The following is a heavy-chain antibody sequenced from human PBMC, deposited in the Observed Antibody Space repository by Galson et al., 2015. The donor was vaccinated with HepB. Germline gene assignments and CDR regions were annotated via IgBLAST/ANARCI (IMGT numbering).Heavy chain of an antibody. J-gene: IGHJ6*02. Sequence: SLRLSCAASGFTFDDYAMHWVRQAPGKGLEWVSGISWNSGSIGYADSVKGRFTISRDNAKNSLYLQMNSLRAEDTALYYCAKDMASYYDFWSGYPKWFATPYGMDVWGQGTTVTVSS. CDR3: AKDMASYYDFWSGYPKWFATPYGMDV. CDR2: ISWNSGSI. D-gene: IGHD3-3*01. CDR1: GFTFDDYA. V-gene: IGHV3-9*01.